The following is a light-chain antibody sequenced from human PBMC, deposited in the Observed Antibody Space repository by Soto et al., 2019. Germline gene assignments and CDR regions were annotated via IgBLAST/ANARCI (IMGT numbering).Light chain of an antibody. CDR2: AAS. J-gene: IGKJ2*01. CDR3: QQYNSYSGT. CDR1: QTISDY. V-gene: IGKV1-39*01. Sequence: DIQMTQSPSSLSASVGDRVTITCRTSQTISDYLNWYQHKPGKAPKLLISAASSLQSGVPSRFSGSGSGTDFTLTISSLQPEDFATYYCQQYNSYSGTFGQGTKLEIK.